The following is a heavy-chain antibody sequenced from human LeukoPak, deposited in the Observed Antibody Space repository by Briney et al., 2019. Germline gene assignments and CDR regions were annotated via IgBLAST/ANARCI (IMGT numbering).Heavy chain of an antibody. V-gene: IGHV3-23*01. J-gene: IGHJ4*02. CDR2: ISDSGGST. Sequence: GGSLRLSCAASGFTFSNYWMHWVRHVPGKGLEWVSVISDSGGSTFYADSVKGRFTISRDNSKTTLYLQMNSLRAEDTAVYYCAKDRHCSSATCYGEVAYWGQGTLVTVSS. CDR3: AKDRHCSSATCYGEVAY. D-gene: IGHD2-2*01. CDR1: GFTFSNYW.